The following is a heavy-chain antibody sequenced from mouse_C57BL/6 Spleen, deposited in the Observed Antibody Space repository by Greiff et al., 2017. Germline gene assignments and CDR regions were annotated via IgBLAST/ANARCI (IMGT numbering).Heavy chain of an antibody. Sequence: QVQLQQPGAELVKPGASVKLSCKASGYTFTSYWMHWVKQRPGQGLEWIGMIHPNSGSTNYNEKFKSKATLTVDKSSSTAYMQLSSLISEDSAVYYCAISMVRNFDVWGTGTTVTVSS. D-gene: IGHD2-2*01. V-gene: IGHV1-64*01. CDR2: IHPNSGST. CDR1: GYTFTSYW. CDR3: AISMVRNFDV. J-gene: IGHJ1*03.